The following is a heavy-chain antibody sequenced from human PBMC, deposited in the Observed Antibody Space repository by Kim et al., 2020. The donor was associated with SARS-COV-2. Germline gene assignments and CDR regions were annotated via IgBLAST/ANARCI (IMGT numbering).Heavy chain of an antibody. CDR3: AREKSGWYGGDLDY. J-gene: IGHJ4*02. V-gene: IGHV4-4*07. D-gene: IGHD6-19*01. Sequence: NPSLKSRVTMSLDTSKNQFSLKLSSVTAADTAVYYCAREKSGWYGGDLDYWGQGTLVTVSS.